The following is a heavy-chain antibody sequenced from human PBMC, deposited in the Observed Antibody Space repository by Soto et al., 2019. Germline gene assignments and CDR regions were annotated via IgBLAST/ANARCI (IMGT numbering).Heavy chain of an antibody. J-gene: IGHJ4*02. V-gene: IGHV3-66*01. D-gene: IGHD2-15*01. CDR2: IYSGGST. CDR1: GFTVSSNY. CDR3: ARDCSGGSCDVEV. Sequence: EVQLVESGGGLVQPGGSLRLSCAASGFTVSSNYMSWVRQAPGKGLEWVSVIYSGGSTYYADSVKGRFTISRDNSKNTLYLKMNSLRAEDTAVYYCARDCSGGSCDVEVWGQGTLVTVSS.